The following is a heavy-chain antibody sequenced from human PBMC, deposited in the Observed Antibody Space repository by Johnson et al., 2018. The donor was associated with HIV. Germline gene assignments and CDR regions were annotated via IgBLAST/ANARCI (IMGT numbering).Heavy chain of an antibody. CDR1: GFTFSSYA. D-gene: IGHD4-17*01. V-gene: IGHV3-66*01. CDR3: ARESTATRGDAFDI. Sequence: VQLVESGGGVVQPGRSLRLSCAASGFTFSSYAMHWVRQAPGKGLEWVSVIYSGGSTYYADSVKGRFTISRDNSKNTLYLQMGSLRAEDMAVYYCARESTATRGDAFDIWGQGTMVTVSS. CDR2: IYSGGST. J-gene: IGHJ3*02.